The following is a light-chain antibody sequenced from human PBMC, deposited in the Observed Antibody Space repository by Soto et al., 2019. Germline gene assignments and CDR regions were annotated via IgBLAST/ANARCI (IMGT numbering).Light chain of an antibody. CDR1: QNIGSN. J-gene: IGKJ5*01. CDR2: GES. Sequence: LTQSPAIVSVSPGERATLSCRASQNIGSNLAWYQQKSGQPPRLLIYGESRRATGIPDRFSGSGSGTDFTLAIRRLEPEDSAVYYCQQYGGSPSITFGQGTRLEIK. V-gene: IGKV3-20*01. CDR3: QQYGGSPSIT.